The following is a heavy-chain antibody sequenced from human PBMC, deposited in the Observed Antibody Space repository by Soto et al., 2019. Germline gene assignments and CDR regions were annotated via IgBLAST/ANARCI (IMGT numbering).Heavy chain of an antibody. V-gene: IGHV1-69*01. J-gene: IGHJ4*02. Sequence: QVQLVQSGAEVKKPGSSVKVSCKASGGSFGNSAINWVRQTPGQGLERLGGFIPVYRTLNYAQKFQGRVTITADESTGTAYMTLSSLASDDTAVYYCATGVIWIGYFTVDSWGQGTRVTVSS. CDR2: FIPVYRTL. CDR3: ATGVIWIGYFTVDS. CDR1: GGSFGNSA. D-gene: IGHD3-3*01.